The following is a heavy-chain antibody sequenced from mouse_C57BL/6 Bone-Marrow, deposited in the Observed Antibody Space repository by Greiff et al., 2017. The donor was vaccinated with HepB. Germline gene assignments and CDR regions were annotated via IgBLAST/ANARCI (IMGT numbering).Heavy chain of an antibody. Sequence: EVQLQQSGPELVKPGASVKISCKASGYSFTGYYMNWVKQSPEKSLEWIGEINPSTGGTTYNQKFKAKATLTVDKSSSTAYMQLKSLTSEDSAVYYCARRGLWYPYFDYWGQGTTLTVSS. D-gene: IGHD2-1*01. J-gene: IGHJ2*01. CDR3: ARRGLWYPYFDY. V-gene: IGHV1-42*01. CDR2: INPSTGGT. CDR1: GYSFTGYY.